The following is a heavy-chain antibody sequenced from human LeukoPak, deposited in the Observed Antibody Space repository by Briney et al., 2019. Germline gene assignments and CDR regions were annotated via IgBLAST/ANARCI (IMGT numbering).Heavy chain of an antibody. J-gene: IGHJ6*02. V-gene: IGHV3-21*01. CDR3: ARKGYRDDGGEYYSSGLDV. D-gene: IGHD5-12*01. CDR2: ISHSSSHL. CDR1: GFTFNTYS. Sequence: GGSLRLSCAASGFTFNTYSLNWVRQAPGKGPEWVASISHSSSHLSYADSVKGRFTISRDNAKNSLYLQLDSLGADDTAVYYCARKGYRDDGGEYYSSGLDVGGQGTTVTVSS.